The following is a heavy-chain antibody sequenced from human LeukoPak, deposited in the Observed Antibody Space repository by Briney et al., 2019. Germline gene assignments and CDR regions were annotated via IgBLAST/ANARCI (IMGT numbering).Heavy chain of an antibody. V-gene: IGHV4-31*03. CDR3: ARDSNPGGCDFWSGYLCYGMDV. Sequence: SETLSLTCTVSGGSISSGGYYWSWIRQHPGKGLEWIGYIYYGGSTYYNPSLKSRVTISVDTSKNQFSLKLSSVTAADTAVYYCARDSNPGGCDFWSGYLCYGMDVWGQGTTVTVSS. D-gene: IGHD3-3*01. J-gene: IGHJ6*02. CDR2: IYYGGST. CDR1: GGSISSGGYY.